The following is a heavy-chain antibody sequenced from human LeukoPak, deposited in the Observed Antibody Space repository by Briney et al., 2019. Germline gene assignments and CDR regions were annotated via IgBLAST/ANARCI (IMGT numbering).Heavy chain of an antibody. D-gene: IGHD1-26*01. J-gene: IGHJ4*02. CDR3: ARSLVSGSYSTLPFDY. Sequence: KASETLSLTCTVSGGSISSGSYYWSWIRQPAGKGLEWIGRIYTSGSTNYNPSLKSRVTISVDTSKNQFSLKLSSVTAADTAVYYCARSLVSGSYSTLPFDYWGQGTLVTVSS. CDR1: GGSISSGSYY. CDR2: IYTSGST. V-gene: IGHV4-61*02.